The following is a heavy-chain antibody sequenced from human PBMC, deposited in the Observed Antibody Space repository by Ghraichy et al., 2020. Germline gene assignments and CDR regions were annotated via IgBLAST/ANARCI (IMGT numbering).Heavy chain of an antibody. CDR1: GGSISSGGYY. Sequence: SETLSLTCTVSGGSISSGGYYWSWIRQHPGKGLEWIGYISHSGRTYYNSSLKSRVTISVDTSKNQFSLNLTSVTAADTAVYYCARESLYCSGGSCYLDPWSQGTLVTVSS. CDR2: ISHSGRT. CDR3: ARESLYCSGGSCYLDP. J-gene: IGHJ5*02. V-gene: IGHV4-31*03. D-gene: IGHD2-15*01.